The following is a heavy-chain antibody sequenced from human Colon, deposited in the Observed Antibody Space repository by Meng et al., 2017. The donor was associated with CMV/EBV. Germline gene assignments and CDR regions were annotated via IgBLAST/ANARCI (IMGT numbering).Heavy chain of an antibody. Sequence: KTSGYTFTVHYIHWVRQVPGQGLEWMGWMNPNSGETNSAPKFQGRLTMTRDTSINTAYLDLSSLRSDDTAVYYCATLSIYDSSIYDFWGLGTLVTVSS. V-gene: IGHV1-2*02. CDR1: GYTFTVHY. J-gene: IGHJ4*02. CDR2: MNPNSGET. CDR3: ATLSIYDSSIYDF. D-gene: IGHD3-16*01.